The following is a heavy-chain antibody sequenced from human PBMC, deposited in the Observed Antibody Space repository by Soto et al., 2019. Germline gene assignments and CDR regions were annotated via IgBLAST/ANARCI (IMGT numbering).Heavy chain of an antibody. J-gene: IGHJ4*02. CDR1: VFTFSDYY. CDR2: ISSSSSYT. V-gene: IGHV3-11*06. Sequence: SLRLSCSASVFTFSDYYMSWIRQAPGKGLEWVSYISSSSSYTNYADSVKGRFTISRDNAKNSLYLQMNSLRAEDTAVYYCARASSRRYYFDYWGQGTLVTVSS. CDR3: ARASSRRYYFDY.